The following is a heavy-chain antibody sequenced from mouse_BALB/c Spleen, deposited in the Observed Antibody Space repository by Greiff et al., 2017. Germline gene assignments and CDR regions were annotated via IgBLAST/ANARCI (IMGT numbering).Heavy chain of an antibody. CDR1: GYTFTSYV. CDR2: INPYNDGT. Sequence: LVESGPELVKPGASVKMSCKASGYTFTSYVMHWVKQKPGQGLEWIGYINPYNDGTKYNEKFKGKATLTSDKSSSTAYMELSSLTSEDSAVYYCARERYGSTYWYFDVWGAGTTVTVSS. CDR3: ARERYGSTYWYFDV. J-gene: IGHJ1*01. D-gene: IGHD1-1*01. V-gene: IGHV1-14*01.